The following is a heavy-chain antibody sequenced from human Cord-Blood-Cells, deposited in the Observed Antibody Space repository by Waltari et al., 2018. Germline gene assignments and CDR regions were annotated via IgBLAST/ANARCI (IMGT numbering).Heavy chain of an antibody. J-gene: IGHJ4*02. Sequence: QVQLVQSGAEVKKPGASVKVSCKASGYTFTGYYMHWVRQAPGQGLEWMGWINPNSGGTNYAQKFQGWVTMTRDTSISTAYMELSRLRSDDTAVYDCARARDYDSSGFDYWGQGTLVTVSS. CDR2: INPNSGGT. D-gene: IGHD3-22*01. CDR3: ARARDYDSSGFDY. CDR1: GYTFTGYY. V-gene: IGHV1-2*04.